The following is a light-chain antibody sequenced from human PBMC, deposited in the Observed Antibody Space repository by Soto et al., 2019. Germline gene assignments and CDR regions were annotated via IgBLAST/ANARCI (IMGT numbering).Light chain of an antibody. J-gene: IGKJ1*01. V-gene: IGKV1-9*01. CDR3: QQLHSFPPT. CDR1: QDISTY. Sequence: DIQLTQSPSFLSASVGDRLTITCRASQDISTYLTWYQQNPGKAPKLLIYTASTLKSGVPSRFSGSGSGTEFTLTISSLQPDDFATYYCQQLHSFPPTVGQGTKVEIK. CDR2: TAS.